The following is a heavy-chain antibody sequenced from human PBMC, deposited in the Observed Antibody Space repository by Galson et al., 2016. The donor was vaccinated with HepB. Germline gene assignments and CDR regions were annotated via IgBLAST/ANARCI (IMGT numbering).Heavy chain of an antibody. CDR2: IWYDGNNE. D-gene: IGHD3-10*01. CDR1: GFIFNNYG. Sequence: SLRLSCAASGFIFNNYGMHWVRQAPGRGLEWVAVIWYDGNNEHYADSVKGRFTISRDNSKNTLYLQMSSLSAEDTAVYYCARDRSGRYQGVFDYWGQGTRVTVSS. V-gene: IGHV3-33*01. J-gene: IGHJ4*02. CDR3: ARDRSGRYQGVFDY.